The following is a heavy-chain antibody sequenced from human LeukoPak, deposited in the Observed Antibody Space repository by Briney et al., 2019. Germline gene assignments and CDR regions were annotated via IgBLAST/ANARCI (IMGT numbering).Heavy chain of an antibody. CDR2: IRYDGSNK. CDR1: GFTFSSYG. V-gene: IGHV3-30*02. CDR3: AKDLVVGALGGYFDY. J-gene: IGHJ4*02. Sequence: GGSLRLSCAASGFTFSSYGMHWVRQAPGKGLEWVAFIRYDGSNKYYADSVKGRFTISRDNSKNTLYLQMNSLRAEDTAVYYCAKDLVVGALGGYFDYWGQGTLVTVSS. D-gene: IGHD2-8*02.